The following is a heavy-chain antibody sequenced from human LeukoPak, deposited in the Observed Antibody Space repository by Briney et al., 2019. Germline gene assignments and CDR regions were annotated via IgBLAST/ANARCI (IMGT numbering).Heavy chain of an antibody. J-gene: IGHJ4*02. CDR3: AKREASGTYDSFDY. D-gene: IGHD1-26*01. V-gene: IGHV3-23*01. CDR2: ISGNSGGST. CDR1: GFTFSSFA. Sequence: GGSLRLSCAASGFTFSSFAMGWVRQASGKGLEWVSAISGNSGGSTSYADSVKGRFTMSRDNFRNTLYRQMNSLRAEDTAVYYCAKREASGTYDSFDYWGQGALVTVSS.